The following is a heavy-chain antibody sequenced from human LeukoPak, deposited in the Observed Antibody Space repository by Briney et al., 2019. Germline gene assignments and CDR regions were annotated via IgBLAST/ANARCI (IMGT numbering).Heavy chain of an antibody. CDR1: GFTFSSYA. CDR2: ISGSGGST. J-gene: IGHJ1*01. D-gene: IGHD3-22*01. Sequence: GGSLRLSCAASGFTFSSYAMSWVRQAPGKGLEWVSAISGSGGSTYYADSVKGQLSIARDNSKNTLYLQMNSLRDEDTAVYYCAKARYYDSSGLGQHWGQGTLVTVSS. CDR3: AKARYYDSSGLGQH. V-gene: IGHV3-23*01.